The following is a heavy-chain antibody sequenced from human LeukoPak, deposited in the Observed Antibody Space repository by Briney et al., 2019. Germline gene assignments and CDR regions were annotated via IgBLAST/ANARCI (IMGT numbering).Heavy chain of an antibody. V-gene: IGHV4-59*08. CDR2: IYYNGST. J-gene: IGHJ3*02. D-gene: IGHD2-2*01. CDR3: ARGLIVVVPAAMGDAFDI. Sequence: PSETLSLTCTVSGGSISSYYWSWIRQPPGKGLEWIGYIYYNGSTNYNTSLKSRVTISVDTSKNQFSLKLSSVTAADTAVYYCARGLIVVVPAAMGDAFDIWGQGTMVTVSS. CDR1: GGSISSYY.